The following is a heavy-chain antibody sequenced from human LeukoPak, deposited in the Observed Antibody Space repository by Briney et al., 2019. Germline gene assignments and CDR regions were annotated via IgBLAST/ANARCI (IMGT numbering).Heavy chain of an antibody. CDR1: GHSISSGYY. D-gene: IGHD2/OR15-2a*01. Sequence: SETLSLTCTVSGHSISSGYYWAWIRQPPGKGLEWIGSIYHSGSTFYNPSLKSRVTISVDTSKKQFSLKLNSVTAADTAIFYCARTLSLIGSPDYWGQGTLVTVSS. CDR2: IYHSGST. CDR3: ARTLSLIGSPDY. J-gene: IGHJ4*02. V-gene: IGHV4-38-2*02.